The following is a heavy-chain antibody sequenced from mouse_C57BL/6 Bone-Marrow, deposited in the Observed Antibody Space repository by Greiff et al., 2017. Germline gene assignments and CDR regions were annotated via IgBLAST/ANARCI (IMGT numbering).Heavy chain of an antibody. D-gene: IGHD6-1*02. J-gene: IGHJ2*01. V-gene: IGHV1-50*01. Sequence: QVQLQQPGAELVKPGASVKLSCKASGYTFTSYWMQWVKQRPGQGLEWIGEIDPSDSYTNYNQKFKGKATLTVDTSSSTADMQLTSLTSEDSAVYYCARETAKDYWGQGTPLTVSS. CDR1: GYTFTSYW. CDR3: ARETAKDY. CDR2: IDPSDSYT.